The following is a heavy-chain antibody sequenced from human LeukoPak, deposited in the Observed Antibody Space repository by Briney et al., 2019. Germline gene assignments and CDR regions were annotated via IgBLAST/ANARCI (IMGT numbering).Heavy chain of an antibody. CDR3: ASEERGYSYGNLDY. V-gene: IGHV4-61*02. CDR2: IYTSGST. Sequence: SQTLSLTCTVPGGSISSGSYYWSWIRQPAGKGLEWIGRIYTSGSTNYNPSLKSRVTISVDTSKNQFSLKLSSVTAADTAVYYCASEERGYSYGNLDYWGQGTLVTVSS. CDR1: GGSISSGSYY. J-gene: IGHJ4*02. D-gene: IGHD5-18*01.